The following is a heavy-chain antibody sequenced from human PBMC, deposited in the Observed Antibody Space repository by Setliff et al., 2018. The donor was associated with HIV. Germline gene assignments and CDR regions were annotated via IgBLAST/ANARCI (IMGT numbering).Heavy chain of an antibody. CDR1: GGSIRSHY. V-gene: IGHV4-59*11. Sequence: KPSETLSLTCTVSGGSIRSHYWNWIRQSPGKGLEWIAYFYYSGSPNYNPSLKSRVTMSVDTSKNQISLTLTSVTAADAAVYYCARGQWPAPRPDFSDGYYNYGTDVWGQGTTVTVSS. CDR3: ARGQWPAPRPDFSDGYYNYGTDV. D-gene: IGHD2-2*01. J-gene: IGHJ6*02. CDR2: FYYSGSP.